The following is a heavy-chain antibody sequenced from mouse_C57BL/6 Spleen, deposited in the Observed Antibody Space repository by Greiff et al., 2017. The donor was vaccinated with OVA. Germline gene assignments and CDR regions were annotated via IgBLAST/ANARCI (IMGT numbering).Heavy chain of an antibody. Sequence: VKLVESGAELMKPGASVKLSCKATGYTFTGYWIAWVKQRPGHGLEWIGEIFPGSGSTNYNAKFKGKATFTADTSSNTAYMQLSSLTTEDSAIYDGARKETYDSNLLDYWGQGTTLTVSS. CDR3: ARKETYDSNLLDY. D-gene: IGHD2-5*01. J-gene: IGHJ2*01. CDR2: IFPGSGST. V-gene: IGHV1-9*01. CDR1: GYTFTGYW.